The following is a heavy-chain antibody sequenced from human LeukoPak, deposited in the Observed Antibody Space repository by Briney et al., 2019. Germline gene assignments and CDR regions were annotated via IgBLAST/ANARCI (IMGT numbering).Heavy chain of an antibody. CDR2: FNAGNGNT. CDR3: ARMAKAVAGDYYYYYGMDV. CDR1: GYTLTSSA. D-gene: IGHD6-19*01. J-gene: IGHJ6*04. V-gene: IGHV1-3*01. Sequence: GASVKVSCKASGYTLTSSAMHWVRQAPGQRLEWMGWFNAGNGNTKYSQKFQGRVTITRDTSASTANMKLSSLRSEDTAVYYCARMAKAVAGDYYYYYGMDVWGKGTTVTVSS.